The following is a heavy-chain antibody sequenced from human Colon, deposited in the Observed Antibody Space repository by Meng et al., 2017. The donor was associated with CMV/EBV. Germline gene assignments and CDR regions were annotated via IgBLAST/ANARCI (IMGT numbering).Heavy chain of an antibody. CDR2: IRGKAHGKTT. V-gene: IGHV3-49*04. D-gene: IGHD2-2*01. CDR1: GFSFGDYA. Sequence: GGSLRLSCTASGFSFGDYAMSWVRQAPGKGLEWVGFIRGKAHGKTTEYAASVKGRFIISRDDSKSIAYLQMNSLKTEDTALYYCTRTQIIAVPATLDYWGQGTLVTVSS. J-gene: IGHJ4*02. CDR3: TRTQIIAVPATLDY.